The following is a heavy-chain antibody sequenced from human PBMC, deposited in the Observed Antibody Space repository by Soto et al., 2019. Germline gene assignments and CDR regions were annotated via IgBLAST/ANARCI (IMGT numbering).Heavy chain of an antibody. CDR3: ARDLAAVPRAFDY. D-gene: IGHD6-13*01. Sequence: QVQLQESGPGLLKPSETLSLTCTVSCGYISRYFYIWVRQPPGKGLEWIGSVYYTGTTDYNPSLKSRVTISVDTSTTQFSLNLRSVTAADTAVYYCARDLAAVPRAFDYWGRGTLVTVSS. V-gene: IGHV4-59*01. J-gene: IGHJ4*02. CDR1: CGYISRYF. CDR2: VYYTGTT.